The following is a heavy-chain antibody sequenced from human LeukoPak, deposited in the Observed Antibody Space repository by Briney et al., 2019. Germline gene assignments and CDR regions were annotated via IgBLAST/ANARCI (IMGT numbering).Heavy chain of an antibody. D-gene: IGHD1-26*01. CDR3: ARESATPSYNWFDP. CDR2: ISSSGSTI. CDR1: GFTFSDYY. J-gene: IGHJ5*02. Sequence: GGSLRLSCAASGFTFSDYYMSWIRQAPGKGLEWVSYISSSGSTIYYADSVKGRFTISRDNAKNSLYLQMNSLRAEDKAVYYCARESATPSYNWFDPWGQGTLVTVSS. V-gene: IGHV3-11*01.